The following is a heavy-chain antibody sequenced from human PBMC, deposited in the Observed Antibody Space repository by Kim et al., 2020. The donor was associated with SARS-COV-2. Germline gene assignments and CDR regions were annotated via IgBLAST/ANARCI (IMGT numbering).Heavy chain of an antibody. D-gene: IGHD2-21*02. CDR3: AREPPGGDYGAFDL. CDR2: LLYDGVTK. V-gene: IGHV3-30*14. J-gene: IGHJ3*01. Sequence: GGSLRLSCAASGFTLTTYNMHWVRQAPGKGLEWVSLLLYDGVTKYYADSVKGRFTISRDSSSNTLYLQLNSLKPDDSTIYYCAREPPGGDYGAFDLWGQG. CDR1: GFTLTTYN.